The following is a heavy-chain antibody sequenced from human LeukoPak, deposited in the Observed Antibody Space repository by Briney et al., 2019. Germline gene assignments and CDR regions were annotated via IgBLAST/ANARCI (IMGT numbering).Heavy chain of an antibody. D-gene: IGHD6-13*01. J-gene: IGHJ4*02. V-gene: IGHV1-18*01. CDR3: ARESAAGPDY. CDR2: ISAYNGST. CDR1: GYSFTNFG. Sequence: ASVKVSCTASGYSFTNFGVSWVRQAPGQGLEWMGWISAYNGSTNYAQKLRGRVTMTTDPSTSTAYMELRSLRSDDTAVYYCARESAAGPDYWGQGTLVTVSS.